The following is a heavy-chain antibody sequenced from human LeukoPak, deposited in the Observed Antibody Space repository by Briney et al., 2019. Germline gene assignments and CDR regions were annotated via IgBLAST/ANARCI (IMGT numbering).Heavy chain of an antibody. Sequence: GGSLRLSCAASGFTFSSHWMHWVRQAPGKGLVWVSRLNSDGSSTSYVDSVAGRFTISRDNAKNTLYLQMNSLRAEDTAVYHCARGNYYDSSGPGGYWGQGTLVIVSS. V-gene: IGHV3-74*01. D-gene: IGHD3-22*01. CDR2: LNSDGSST. CDR1: GFTFSSHW. CDR3: ARGNYYDSSGPGGY. J-gene: IGHJ4*02.